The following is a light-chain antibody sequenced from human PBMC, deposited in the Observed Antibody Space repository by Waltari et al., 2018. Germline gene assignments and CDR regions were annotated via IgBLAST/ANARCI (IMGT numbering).Light chain of an antibody. CDR2: AAS. Sequence: DIVMTQSPDPLSVSLGERATINCKSSLSILHSSQNKNYLAWYQQKSGQSPKLLIYAASTRESGVPGRFSGSGSGTDFTLTISGLQAEDVAVYYCQQYFSSPLSFGPGTKVDIK. V-gene: IGKV4-1*01. J-gene: IGKJ3*01. CDR3: QQYFSSPLS. CDR1: LSILHSSQNKNY.